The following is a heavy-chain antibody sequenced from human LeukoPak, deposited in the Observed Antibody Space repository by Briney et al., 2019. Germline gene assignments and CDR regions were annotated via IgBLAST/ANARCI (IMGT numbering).Heavy chain of an antibody. V-gene: IGHV4-59*01. Sequence: PSETLSHTCTVSGGSISNYYWSWIRQPPGKGLEWIGYIYYSGTTNYNPSLKSRVTISVDTSKNQFSLKLNSVTAADTAVYYCARGVYIAAAQYGYWGQGTLVTVSS. CDR3: ARGVYIAAAQYGY. CDR2: IYYSGTT. CDR1: GGSISNYY. J-gene: IGHJ4*02. D-gene: IGHD6-13*01.